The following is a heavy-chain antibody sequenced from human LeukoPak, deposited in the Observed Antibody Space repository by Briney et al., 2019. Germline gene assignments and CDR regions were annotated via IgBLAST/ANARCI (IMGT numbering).Heavy chain of an antibody. CDR2: MNPNSGNT. Sequence: GASVKVSCKASGYTFTSYGINWVRQATGQGLEWMGWMNPNSGNTGYAQKFQDRVTMTRNTSISTAYMELSSLRSEDTAVHYCARGGVGSSWYDYWGQGTLVTVSS. V-gene: IGHV1-8*02. CDR1: GYTFTSYG. CDR3: ARGGVGSSWYDY. J-gene: IGHJ4*02. D-gene: IGHD6-13*01.